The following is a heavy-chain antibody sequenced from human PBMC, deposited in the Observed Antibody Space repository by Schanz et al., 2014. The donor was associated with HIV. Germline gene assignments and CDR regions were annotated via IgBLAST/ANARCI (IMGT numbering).Heavy chain of an antibody. CDR1: GFTFSSYG. J-gene: IGHJ2*01. CDR3: ALSRPSGYGGSWYFDL. CDR2: ISGSSIT. D-gene: IGHD2-15*01. Sequence: QLQVVESGGGVVQPGRSLRLSCAASGFTFSSYGIHWVRQAPGKGLEWVSAISGSSITYSADSVKGRFTISRDNSKNTLYLQMNSLRAEDTAVYYCALSRPSGYGGSWYFDLWGRGTLVAVSS. V-gene: IGHV3-NL1*01.